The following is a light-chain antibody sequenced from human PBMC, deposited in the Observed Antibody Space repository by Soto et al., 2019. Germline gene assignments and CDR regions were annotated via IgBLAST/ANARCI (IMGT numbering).Light chain of an antibody. CDR3: QHYYSYSGT. J-gene: IGKJ1*01. Sequence: DIQMTQSPSTLSASVGDRVTITCRASQSISSWLAWYQQKPGKAPKLLIYKASSLESGVPSRFSGSGSGTEFTLTISSLQTDDFATYYCQHYYSYSGTFGQGTKVEIK. CDR2: KAS. CDR1: QSISSW. V-gene: IGKV1-5*03.